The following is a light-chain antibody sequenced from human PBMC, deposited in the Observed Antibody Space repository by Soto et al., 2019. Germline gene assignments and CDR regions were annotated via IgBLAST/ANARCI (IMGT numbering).Light chain of an antibody. CDR3: HKYNSAPFT. CDR1: QGISNY. V-gene: IGKV1-27*01. J-gene: IGKJ5*01. CDR2: AAS. Sequence: DIQMTQSPSSLSASVGDRVTITCRASQGISNYLAWYQQKPGKVPKLLIYAASTLQSGVPSRFSGSGSGTDFTLTISSLQPEDVAAYYCHKYNSAPFTFGQGTRLEIK.